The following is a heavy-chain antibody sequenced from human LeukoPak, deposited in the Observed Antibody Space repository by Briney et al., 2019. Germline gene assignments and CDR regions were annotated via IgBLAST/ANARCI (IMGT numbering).Heavy chain of an antibody. Sequence: SETLSLTCAVYGGSFSGYYSSWIRQPPGKGLEWIGEINHSESTNYNPSLKSRVTISVDTSKNQFSLKLSSVTAADTAVYYCASPRMAAAGTDYWGQGTLVTVSS. D-gene: IGHD6-13*01. CDR1: GGSFSGYY. V-gene: IGHV4-34*01. J-gene: IGHJ4*02. CDR3: ASPRMAAAGTDY. CDR2: INHSEST.